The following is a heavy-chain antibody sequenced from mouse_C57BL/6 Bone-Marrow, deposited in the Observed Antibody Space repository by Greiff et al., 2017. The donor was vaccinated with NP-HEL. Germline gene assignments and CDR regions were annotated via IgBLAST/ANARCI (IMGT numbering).Heavy chain of an antibody. Sequence: EVQLQQSGPVLVKPGASVKMSCKASGYTFTDYYMNWVKQSHGKSLEWIGVINPYNGGTSYNQKFKGKATLTVDKSSSTAYMELNSLTSEDSAVYYCAREGLGRKLDYAMDYWGRGTSVTVSS. D-gene: IGHD4-1*01. V-gene: IGHV1-19*01. CDR2: INPYNGGT. CDR1: GYTFTDYY. CDR3: AREGLGRKLDYAMDY. J-gene: IGHJ4*01.